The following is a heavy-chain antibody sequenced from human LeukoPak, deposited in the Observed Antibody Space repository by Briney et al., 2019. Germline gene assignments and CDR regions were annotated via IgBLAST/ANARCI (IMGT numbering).Heavy chain of an antibody. CDR3: AKDPTLLWFGELGCFDY. Sequence: PGGSLRLSCAASGFTFSSYGMHWVRQAPGKGLEWVAVISYDGSNKYYADSVKGRFTISRDNSKNTLYLQMNSLRAEDTAVYYCAKDPTLLWFGELGCFDYWGQGTLVTVSS. D-gene: IGHD3-10*01. J-gene: IGHJ4*02. CDR2: ISYDGSNK. V-gene: IGHV3-30*18. CDR1: GFTFSSYG.